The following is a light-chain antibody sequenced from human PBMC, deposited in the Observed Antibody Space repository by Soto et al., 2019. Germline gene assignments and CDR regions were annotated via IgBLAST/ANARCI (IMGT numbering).Light chain of an antibody. CDR3: QQPNSFSIT. CDR1: QSISTW. Sequence: IQMTQSPSTLSASVGDRVTIPCRASQSISTWLDWYQQEPGKAPKLLIHMASSLQSGVPSRFSGSGSGTEFTLTISSLQADDFATYYCQQPNSFSITFGQGTRLEIK. V-gene: IGKV1-5*03. CDR2: MAS. J-gene: IGKJ5*01.